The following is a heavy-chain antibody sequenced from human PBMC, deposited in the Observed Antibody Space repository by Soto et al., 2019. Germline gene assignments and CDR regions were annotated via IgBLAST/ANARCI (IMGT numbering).Heavy chain of an antibody. V-gene: IGHV1-46*03. CDR1: GYTFTSYY. D-gene: IGHD6-19*01. Sequence: ASVKVSCKASGYTFTSYYIHWVRQAPGQGLEWMGIINPSGGSTSYAQKFQGRVTMTRDTSTSTVYMELSSLRSEDTAVYYCARDDGSGWLFDIWGQGTMVTVSS. CDR2: INPSGGST. CDR3: ARDDGSGWLFDI. J-gene: IGHJ3*02.